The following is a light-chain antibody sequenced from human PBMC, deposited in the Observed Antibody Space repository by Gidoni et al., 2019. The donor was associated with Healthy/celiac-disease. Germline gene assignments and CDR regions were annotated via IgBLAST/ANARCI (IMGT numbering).Light chain of an antibody. CDR2: GAS. J-gene: IGKJ1*01. CDR3: QQYNNWPWT. Sequence: ELVITQSPDTLSVSPGERATLSCRASQSVSSNLARYQQKPGQAPRLLIYGASTRATGSPARFSGSGSGTEFTLTISSLQSEGFAVYYCQQYNNWPWTFGQGTKVEIK. V-gene: IGKV3-15*01. CDR1: QSVSSN.